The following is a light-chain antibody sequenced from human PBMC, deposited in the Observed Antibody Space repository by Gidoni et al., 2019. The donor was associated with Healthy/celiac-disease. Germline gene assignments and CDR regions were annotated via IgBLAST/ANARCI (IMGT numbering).Light chain of an antibody. Sequence: QLVLTQSPSASASLGASVKLTCTLSSGHSSYAIAWHQQQPEKGPRYLMKLNSDGSHSKGDGIPARFSGSSSGAERYLTISSLQSEDEAAYYCQTWGTGIHVVFGGGTKLTVL. CDR1: SGHSSYA. V-gene: IGLV4-69*01. J-gene: IGLJ2*01. CDR3: QTWGTGIHVV. CDR2: LNSDGSH.